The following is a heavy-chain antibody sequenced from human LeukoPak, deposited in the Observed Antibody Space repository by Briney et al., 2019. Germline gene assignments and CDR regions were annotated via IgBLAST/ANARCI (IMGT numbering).Heavy chain of an antibody. J-gene: IGHJ6*03. CDR2: INTNTGNP. CDR3: ARAQPVGAAIYYYYYMDV. D-gene: IGHD1-26*01. CDR1: GYTFTSYD. V-gene: IGHV7-4-1*02. Sequence: ASVKVSCKASGYTFTSYDINWVRQATGQGLEWMGWINTNTGNPTYAQGFTGRFVFSLDTSVSTAYLQISSLKAEDTAVYYCARAQPVGAAIYYYYYMDVWGKGTTVTVSS.